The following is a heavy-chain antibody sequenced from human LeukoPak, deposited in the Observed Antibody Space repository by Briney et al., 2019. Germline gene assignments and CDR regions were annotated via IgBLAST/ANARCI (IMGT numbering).Heavy chain of an antibody. CDR3: ASRIVVSPTAIETWFDS. CDR1: GASVSSSTYF. CDR2: VSHGGAT. Sequence: SETLSLTCAVSGASVSSSTYFWGWTRQPPGEGPEWLGSVSHGGATYYNPSLKSRVTISLDTSKNQITLTVTSVTVADTALYFYASRIVVSPTAIETWFDSWGQGTLVTVSS. J-gene: IGHJ5*01. V-gene: IGHV4-39*06. D-gene: IGHD2-2*01.